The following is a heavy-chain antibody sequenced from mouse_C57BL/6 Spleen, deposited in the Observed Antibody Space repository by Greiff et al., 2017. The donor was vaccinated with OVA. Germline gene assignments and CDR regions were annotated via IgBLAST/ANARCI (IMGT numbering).Heavy chain of an antibody. CDR2: IDPEDGDT. Sequence: VQLQQSGAELVRPGASVTLSCTASGFNIKDYYMHWVKQRPEQGLEWIGRIDPEDGDTEYAPKFQGKATMTADTSSNTAYLQLSSLTSEDTAVYYCTSYGSSFFDYWGQGTTLTVSS. CDR1: GFNIKDYY. J-gene: IGHJ2*01. V-gene: IGHV14-1*01. D-gene: IGHD1-1*01. CDR3: TSYGSSFFDY.